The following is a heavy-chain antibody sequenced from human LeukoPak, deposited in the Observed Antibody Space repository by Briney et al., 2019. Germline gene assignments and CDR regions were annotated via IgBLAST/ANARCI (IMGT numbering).Heavy chain of an antibody. Sequence: PSETLSLTCTVSGGSISSGSYYWSWIRQPAGKGLEWIGRIYTSGSTNYNPSLNSRVTISVDTSKNQFSLKLSSVTAADTAVYYCARETVPRDAIVVVPAALLGVWFDPWGQGTLVTVSP. D-gene: IGHD2-2*01. CDR3: ARETVPRDAIVVVPAALLGVWFDP. J-gene: IGHJ5*02. CDR1: GGSISSGSYY. V-gene: IGHV4-61*02. CDR2: IYTSGST.